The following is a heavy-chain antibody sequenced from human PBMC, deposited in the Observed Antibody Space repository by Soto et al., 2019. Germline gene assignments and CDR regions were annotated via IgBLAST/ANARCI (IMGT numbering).Heavy chain of an antibody. V-gene: IGHV4-59*08. CDR2: IYYSGST. Sequence: QVQLQESGPGLVKPSETLSLTCTVSGGSISGYYWSWFRQPPGKGLEWIGYIYYSGSTTYTPSLRSRVAXXVXPAKSQFSLRLNSVTAADTAVYYCARLGGYYQAFDQWGQGSLVTVSS. CDR3: ARLGGYYQAFDQ. CDR1: GGSISGYY. J-gene: IGHJ4*02. D-gene: IGHD3-22*01.